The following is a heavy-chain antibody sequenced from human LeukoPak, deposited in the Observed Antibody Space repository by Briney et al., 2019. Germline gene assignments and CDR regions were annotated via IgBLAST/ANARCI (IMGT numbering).Heavy chain of an antibody. CDR3: ARVGGTNFYYYGMDV. D-gene: IGHD1-14*01. Sequence: SETLSLTCTVSGGSISSYYWSWIRQPPGKGLEWIGYIYYSGSTNYNPSLKSRVTISVGTSKIQFSLRLSSVTAADTAVYYCARVGGTNFYYYGMDVWGQGATVTVSS. J-gene: IGHJ6*02. CDR1: GGSISSYY. CDR2: IYYSGST. V-gene: IGHV4-59*01.